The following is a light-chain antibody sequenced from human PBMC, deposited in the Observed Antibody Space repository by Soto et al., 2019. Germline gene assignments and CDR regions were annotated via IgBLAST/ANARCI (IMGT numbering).Light chain of an antibody. CDR1: QSISSW. J-gene: IGKJ1*01. Sequence: GDRVPITCRASQSISSWLAWYQQKPGKAPKFLIYDASSLESGVPSRFSGSGSGTEFTLTISSLQPDDFATYYCQQYNSYSGTFGQGTKVDIK. V-gene: IGKV1-5*01. CDR2: DAS. CDR3: QQYNSYSGT.